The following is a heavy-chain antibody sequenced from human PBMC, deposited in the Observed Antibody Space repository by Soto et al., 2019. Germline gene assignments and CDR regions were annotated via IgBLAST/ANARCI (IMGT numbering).Heavy chain of an antibody. CDR3: ARDRPTSSIRARDYYYAMDV. CDR1: GYSFITYG. CDR2: ISTYNGNT. V-gene: IGHV1-18*01. D-gene: IGHD6-6*01. Sequence: QVQLVQSGAEVKKPGASVKVSCKASGYSFITYGISWVRQAPGQGLEWMGWISTYNGNTNYAQKLQGRITITTDTTTTTGYMELMSLRSADTAVYYCARDRPTSSIRARDYYYAMDVWGQGTTVTVSS. J-gene: IGHJ6*02.